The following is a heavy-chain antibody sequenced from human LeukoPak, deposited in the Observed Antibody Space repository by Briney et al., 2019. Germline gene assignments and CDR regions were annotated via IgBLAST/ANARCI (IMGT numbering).Heavy chain of an antibody. J-gene: IGHJ4*02. Sequence: SETLSLTCTVSGGSINSYYWSWIRQPPGKGLEWIGYIYYSGSTNYNPSLKSRVTMSVDTSKNQFSLKLSSVTAADTAVYYCARDPSYHGGYFDYWGQGTLVTVFS. CDR1: GGSINSYY. D-gene: IGHD2-2*01. V-gene: IGHV4-59*01. CDR3: ARDPSYHGGYFDY. CDR2: IYYSGST.